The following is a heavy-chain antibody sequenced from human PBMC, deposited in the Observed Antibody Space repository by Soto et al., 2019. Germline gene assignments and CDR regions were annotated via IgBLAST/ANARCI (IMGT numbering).Heavy chain of an antibody. Sequence: GGSLRLSCVVSGFTFSSYSMNWVRQAPGKGLEWVSYISTSGTIYYADSMKGRFTISRDNAKNSLYLQMNSLRDEDTAVYYCVISWAHDYYYYGMDVWGQGTTVTVSS. CDR3: VISWAHDYYYYGMDV. V-gene: IGHV3-48*02. J-gene: IGHJ6*02. D-gene: IGHD7-27*01. CDR1: GFTFSSYS. CDR2: ISTSGTI.